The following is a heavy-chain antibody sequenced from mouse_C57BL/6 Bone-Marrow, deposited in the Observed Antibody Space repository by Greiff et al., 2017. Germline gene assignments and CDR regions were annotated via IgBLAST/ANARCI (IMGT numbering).Heavy chain of an antibody. D-gene: IGHD1-1*01. Sequence: VQLQQSGPVLVKPGASVKLSCKASGYTFTDYYMNWVKQSHGRSLEWIGVINPYNGGTSYNQKFKGKATLTVDKASSTAYMELNSLPSEDSAVYYCARSHYGSSYAYWGQGTPLTVSS. CDR2: INPYNGGT. CDR3: ARSHYGSSYAY. V-gene: IGHV1-19*01. J-gene: IGHJ2*01. CDR1: GYTFTDYY.